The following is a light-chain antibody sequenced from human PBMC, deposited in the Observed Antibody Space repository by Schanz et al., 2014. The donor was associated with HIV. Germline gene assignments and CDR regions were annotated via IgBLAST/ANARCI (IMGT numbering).Light chain of an antibody. J-gene: IGLJ2*01. V-gene: IGLV2-8*01. CDR3: NSHAGSNTFL. CDR2: DVS. CDR1: STDIGDDNY. Sequence: QSALAQPASMSASPGQSVTISCVGSSTDIGDDNYVSWYQHHPGTSPKLLIYDVSNRPSGVPDRFSGSKSGNTASLTVSGLHAEDEADYYCNSHAGSNTFLFGGGTKLTVL.